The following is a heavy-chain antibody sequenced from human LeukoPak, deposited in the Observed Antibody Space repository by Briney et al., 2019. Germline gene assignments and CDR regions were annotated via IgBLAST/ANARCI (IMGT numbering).Heavy chain of an antibody. CDR2: IYHSGST. Sequence: TSETLSLTCTVSGYSISSGYYWGWIRQPPGKGLEWIGSIYHSGSTYYNPSLKSRVTISVDASKNQFSLKLSSVTAADTAVYYCASGAPKYSSSWFDYWGQGTLVTDSS. D-gene: IGHD6-13*01. V-gene: IGHV4-38-2*02. CDR3: ASGAPKYSSSWFDY. J-gene: IGHJ4*02. CDR1: GYSISSGYY.